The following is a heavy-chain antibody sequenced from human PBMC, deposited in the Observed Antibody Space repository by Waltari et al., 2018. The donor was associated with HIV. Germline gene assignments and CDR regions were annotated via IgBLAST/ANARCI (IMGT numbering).Heavy chain of an antibody. V-gene: IGHV3-74*01. CDR1: GFTFSSYW. Sequence: EVQLVESGGGLVQPGGSLRLSCAASGFTFSSYWMHWVRQAPGKGLVWVSRIKSDGTSTTYADSVKGRFTISRDNAKNTLFLKMNSLRAEDTAIYYCARDLVVLRYFDWLSTYFDYWGQGTLVTVSS. CDR3: ARDLVVLRYFDWLSTYFDY. CDR2: IKSDGTST. J-gene: IGHJ4*02. D-gene: IGHD3-9*01.